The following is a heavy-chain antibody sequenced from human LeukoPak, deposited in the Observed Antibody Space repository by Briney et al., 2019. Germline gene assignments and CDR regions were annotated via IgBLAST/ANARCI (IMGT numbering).Heavy chain of an antibody. D-gene: IGHD6-19*01. Sequence: GASVKVSCKASGYTFTSYDINWVRQATGQGLEWMGWMNPNSGNTGYAQKFQGRVTITRNTSISTAYMELSSLRSGDTAVYYCARGLYSSGWYDYWGQGTLVTVSS. V-gene: IGHV1-8*03. CDR3: ARGLYSSGWYDY. CDR2: MNPNSGNT. CDR1: GYTFTSYD. J-gene: IGHJ4*02.